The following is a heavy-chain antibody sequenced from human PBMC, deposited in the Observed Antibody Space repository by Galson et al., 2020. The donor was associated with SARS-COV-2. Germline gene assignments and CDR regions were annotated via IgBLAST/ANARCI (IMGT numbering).Heavy chain of an antibody. J-gene: IGHJ6*02. CDR3: ARASIWEQPNYYYYYGMDV. CDR1: GGSFSGYY. V-gene: IGHV4-34*01. D-gene: IGHD1-26*01. CDR2: INHSGST. Sequence: SETLSLTCAVYGGSFSGYYWSWIRQPPGKGLEWIGEINHSGSTNYNPSLKSRVTISVDTSKNQFSLKLSSVTAADTAVYYCARASIWEQPNYYYYYGMDVWGQGTTVTVSS.